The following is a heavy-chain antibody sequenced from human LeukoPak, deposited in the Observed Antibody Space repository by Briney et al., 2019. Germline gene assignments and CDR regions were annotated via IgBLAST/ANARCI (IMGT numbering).Heavy chain of an antibody. CDR2: INHSGST. Sequence: SETLSLTCAVYGGSFSGYYWSWIRQPPGKGLEWIGEINHSGSTNYNPSLKSRVTISVDTSKNQFSLKLSSVTAADTAVYYCARIGRYYDSSGSPRPFDYWSQGTLVTVSS. V-gene: IGHV4-34*01. CDR3: ARIGRYYDSSGSPRPFDY. D-gene: IGHD3-22*01. CDR1: GGSFSGYY. J-gene: IGHJ4*02.